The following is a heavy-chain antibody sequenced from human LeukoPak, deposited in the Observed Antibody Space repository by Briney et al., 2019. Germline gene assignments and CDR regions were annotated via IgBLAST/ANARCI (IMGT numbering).Heavy chain of an antibody. Sequence: GASVKVSCKASGYTFTGYYMHWVRQAPGHGLEWMGRINPNSGGTNYAQKFQGRVTMTRDTSISTAYMELSRLRSDDTAVYYCARAGSSWSYAFDIWGQGTMVTVSS. J-gene: IGHJ3*02. CDR2: INPNSGGT. D-gene: IGHD6-13*01. V-gene: IGHV1-2*06. CDR1: GYTFTGYY. CDR3: ARAGSSWSYAFDI.